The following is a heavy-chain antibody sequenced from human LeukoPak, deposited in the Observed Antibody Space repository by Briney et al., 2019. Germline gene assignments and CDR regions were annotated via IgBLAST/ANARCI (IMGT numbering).Heavy chain of an antibody. Sequence: GGSLRLSCAASGFTFSNYAVSWVRQAPGKGLEWVSAISGRGDNTYYADSVKGRFTISRDNAKNSLYLQMNGLRAEDTAVYYCARDPHMGATKERAFDIWGQGTMVTVSS. J-gene: IGHJ3*02. D-gene: IGHD1-26*01. CDR1: GFTFSNYA. V-gene: IGHV3-23*01. CDR3: ARDPHMGATKERAFDI. CDR2: ISGRGDNT.